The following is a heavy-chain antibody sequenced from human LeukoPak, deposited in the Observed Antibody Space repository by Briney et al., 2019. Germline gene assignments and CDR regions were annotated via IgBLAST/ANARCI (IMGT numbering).Heavy chain of an antibody. D-gene: IGHD1-1*01. CDR3: AKLPRGYPLDY. CDR2: ISPGGGTT. Sequence: GGSLRLSCAVSGFAFGSEAMSWVRQSPARGLEWVASISPGGGTTYYADYVKGRFTISRDNSKNSLFVQMNSLRAEDTAVYYCAKLPRGYPLDYWGQGTLVTVSS. CDR1: GFAFGSEA. V-gene: IGHV3-23*01. J-gene: IGHJ4*02.